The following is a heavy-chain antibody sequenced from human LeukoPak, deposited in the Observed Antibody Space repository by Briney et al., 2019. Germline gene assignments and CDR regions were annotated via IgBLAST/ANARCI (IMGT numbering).Heavy chain of an antibody. Sequence: SETLSLTCAVYGGSFSGYYWSWIRQPPGKGLEWIGEINYSGSTNYNPSLKSRVTVSVDTSKNQFSLKLSSVTAADTAVYYCARGGSKDYYDSSGSLDYWGQGTLVTVSS. V-gene: IGHV4-34*01. CDR1: GGSFSGYY. CDR2: INYSGST. D-gene: IGHD3-22*01. J-gene: IGHJ4*02. CDR3: ARGGSKDYYDSSGSLDY.